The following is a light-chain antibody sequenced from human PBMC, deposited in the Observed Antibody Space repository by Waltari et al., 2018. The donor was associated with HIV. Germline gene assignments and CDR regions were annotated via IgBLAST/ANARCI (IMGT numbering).Light chain of an antibody. CDR2: CAS. Sequence: DIVMTQSPHSLALSLGERDTLNCKSSQSIFYSSKNANFLAWYQQKPGQSRKLLIYCASRRASGVPDRLSGNESRTDFTLSISSLHSEDVAVYFCQQYYSTPPTFGQGTRVEIK. CDR3: QQYYSTPPT. CDR1: QSIFYSSKNANF. V-gene: IGKV4-1*01. J-gene: IGKJ1*01.